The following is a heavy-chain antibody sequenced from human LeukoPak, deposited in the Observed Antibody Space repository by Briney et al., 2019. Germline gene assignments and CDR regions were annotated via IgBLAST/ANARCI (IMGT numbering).Heavy chain of an antibody. Sequence: PGGSLRLSCAASGFTFSSYGMSWVRQAPGKGLEWVSAISGSGGSTYYADSVKGRFTISRDNYKNTLYLQMNSLRAEDTAVYYCAKDLTYYYDSSGYNQTPLGYWGQGTLVTVSS. CDR2: ISGSGGST. CDR1: GFTFSSYG. D-gene: IGHD3-22*01. CDR3: AKDLTYYYDSSGYNQTPLGY. J-gene: IGHJ4*02. V-gene: IGHV3-23*01.